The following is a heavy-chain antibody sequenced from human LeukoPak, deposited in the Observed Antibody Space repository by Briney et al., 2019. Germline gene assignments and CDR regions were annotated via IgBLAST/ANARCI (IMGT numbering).Heavy chain of an antibody. CDR2: ISAYNGNT. V-gene: IGHV1-18*01. CDR1: GYTFTSYG. J-gene: IGHJ4*02. Sequence: EASVTVSCKASGYTFTSYGISWVRQAPGQGLEWMGWISAYNGNTNYAQKLQGRVTMTTDTSTSTAYMELRSLRSDDTAVCYCARADIVVVVAATSDFDYWGQGTLVTVSS. CDR3: ARADIVVVVAATSDFDY. D-gene: IGHD2-15*01.